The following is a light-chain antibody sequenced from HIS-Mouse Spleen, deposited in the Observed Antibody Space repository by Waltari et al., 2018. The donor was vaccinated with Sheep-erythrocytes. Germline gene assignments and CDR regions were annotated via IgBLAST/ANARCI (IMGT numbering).Light chain of an antibody. V-gene: IGKV1-6*01. CDR3: LQDYNYPWT. CDR2: AAS. CDR1: QGIRND. J-gene: IGKJ1*01. Sequence: AIQMTQYPSSLSASVGDRVTITCRARQGIRNDLGWYQQKPGKAPKLLIYAASSLQSGVPSRFSGSGSGTDFTLTISSLQPEDFATYYCLQDYNYPWTFGQGTKVEIK.